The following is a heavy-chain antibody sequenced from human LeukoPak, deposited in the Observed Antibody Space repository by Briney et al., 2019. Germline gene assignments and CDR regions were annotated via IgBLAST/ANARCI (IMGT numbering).Heavy chain of an antibody. Sequence: KSSETLSLTCTVSGGSISSSSYYWGWIRQPPGKGLEWIGSIFYSGNTYYNPSLKSRVTISVDTSKNQFSVKLSSVTAADTAVYYCARLQRVTTVTTVYYYGMDVWGQGTTVTVSS. CDR1: GGSISSSSYY. V-gene: IGHV4-39*01. J-gene: IGHJ6*02. CDR2: IFYSGNT. D-gene: IGHD4-11*01. CDR3: ARLQRVTTVTTVYYYGMDV.